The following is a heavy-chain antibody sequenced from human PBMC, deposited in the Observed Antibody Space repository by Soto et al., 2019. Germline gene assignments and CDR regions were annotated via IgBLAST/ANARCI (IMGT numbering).Heavy chain of an antibody. J-gene: IGHJ4*02. CDR2: IRSDGHDT. CDR3: VRGGQFYSVPLDY. Sequence: EVQLVESGGGLVRPGGSLTLSCAASGLPISGYWIHWVRQAPGEGLVWVSRIRSDGHDTTYADSAKGRFTVSRDNAKNTLYLQMYSLRAEDTAVYYCVRGGQFYSVPLDYWGQGTLVAVSS. CDR1: GLPISGYW. D-gene: IGHD4-4*01. V-gene: IGHV3-74*01.